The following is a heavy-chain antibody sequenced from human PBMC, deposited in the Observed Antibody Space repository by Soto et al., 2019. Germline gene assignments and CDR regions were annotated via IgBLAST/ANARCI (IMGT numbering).Heavy chain of an antibody. Sequence: GGSLRLSCVAPGLTADDYAMHWVRKTPGKGLEWVSGISSNSDTIDYADSVKGRFTISRDNAKNSLFLQMNSLRPEDTALYYCAKDMKWGGMTTIHYFDSWGQGTLVTVSS. CDR1: GLTADDYA. J-gene: IGHJ4*02. D-gene: IGHD4-17*01. CDR2: ISSNSDTI. V-gene: IGHV3-9*02. CDR3: AKDMKWGGMTTIHYFDS.